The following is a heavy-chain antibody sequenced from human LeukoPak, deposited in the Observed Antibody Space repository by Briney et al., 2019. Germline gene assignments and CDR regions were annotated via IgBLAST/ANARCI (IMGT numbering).Heavy chain of an antibody. V-gene: IGHV3-21*01. CDR1: GFSFSIYN. D-gene: IGHD3-22*01. J-gene: IGHJ3*02. CDR3: ARDQYYSDSSGYPYDI. Sequence: GGSLRLSGEASGFSFSIYNMNWVRLAPGKGLEWVSSISGSSSHVWYADSVKGRFTSSRDNAKNSLYLQMSSLRVEDTAVYYCARDQYYSDSSGYPYDIWGQGTMVTVSS. CDR2: ISGSSSHV.